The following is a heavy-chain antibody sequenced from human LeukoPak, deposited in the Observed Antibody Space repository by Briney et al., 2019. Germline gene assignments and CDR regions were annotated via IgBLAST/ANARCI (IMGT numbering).Heavy chain of an antibody. D-gene: IGHD3-3*01. V-gene: IGHV3-74*01. CDR1: GFTFSSYW. J-gene: IGHJ4*02. Sequence: GGSLRLSCAASGFTFSSYWMHWVRQAPGKGLVWVSRINTDGSSTSYADSVKGRFTISRDNAKNTLYLQMNSLRAEDTAVYYCARDKEWLSALEYWGQGTLVTVSS. CDR2: INTDGSST. CDR3: ARDKEWLSALEY.